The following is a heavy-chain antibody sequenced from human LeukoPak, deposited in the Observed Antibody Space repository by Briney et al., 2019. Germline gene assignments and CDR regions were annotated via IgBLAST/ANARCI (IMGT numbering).Heavy chain of an antibody. CDR1: GFTVSSNY. CDR3: AKTSYGDLGFYGMDV. J-gene: IGHJ6*02. Sequence: GGSLRLSCTASGFTVSSNYMTWVRQAPGKGLEWVSLIYSDGRTYYADSVKGRFTISRDNSKNTLYLQMNNLRAEDTAVYYCAKTSYGDLGFYGMDVWGQGTTVTVSS. V-gene: IGHV3-53*01. CDR2: IYSDGRT. D-gene: IGHD4-17*01.